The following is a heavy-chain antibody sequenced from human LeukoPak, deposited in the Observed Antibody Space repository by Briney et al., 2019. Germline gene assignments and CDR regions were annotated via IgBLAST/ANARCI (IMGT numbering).Heavy chain of an antibody. CDR3: ARGGYCSSTSCSPDYYYYYMDV. D-gene: IGHD2-2*03. CDR2: ISYDGSNK. V-gene: IGHV3-30*01. Sequence: GGSLRLSCAASGFTFSSYAMHWVRQAPGKGLEWVAVISYDGSNKYYADSVKGRFTISGDNSKNTLYLQMNSLRAEDTAVYYCARGGYCSSTSCSPDYYYYYMDVWGKGTTVTVSS. CDR1: GFTFSSYA. J-gene: IGHJ6*03.